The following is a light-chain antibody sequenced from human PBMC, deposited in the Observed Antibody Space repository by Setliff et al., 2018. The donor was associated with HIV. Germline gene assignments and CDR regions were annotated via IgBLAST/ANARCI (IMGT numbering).Light chain of an antibody. CDR1: QSVSSD. Sequence: EIVMTQSPAILSVSPGERATLSCRASQSVSSDLAWYQQKPGQAPRLLIYSASTRAAGIPARFSGSGSGTEFTLTISSLQSEDFAVYYCQQYSDWPPYSFGQGTKVDIK. J-gene: IGKJ2*03. CDR3: QQYSDWPPYS. V-gene: IGKV3D-15*01. CDR2: SAS.